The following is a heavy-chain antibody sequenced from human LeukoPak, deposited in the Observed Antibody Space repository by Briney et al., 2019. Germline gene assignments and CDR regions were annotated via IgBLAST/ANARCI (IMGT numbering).Heavy chain of an antibody. Sequence: PSETLSLTCAVYGGSFSGYYWSWIRQPPGKGLEWIGEINHSGSTNYNPSLKSRVTTSVDTSKNQFSLKLSSVTAADTAVYYCASRGMEYYYGSGVAFGYWGQGTLVTVSS. CDR1: GGSFSGYY. CDR3: ASRGMEYYYGSGVAFGY. J-gene: IGHJ4*02. CDR2: INHSGST. V-gene: IGHV4-34*01. D-gene: IGHD3-10*01.